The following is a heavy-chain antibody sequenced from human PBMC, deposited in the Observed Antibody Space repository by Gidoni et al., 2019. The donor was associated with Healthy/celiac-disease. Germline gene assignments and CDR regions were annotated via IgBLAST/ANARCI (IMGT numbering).Heavy chain of an antibody. V-gene: IGHV1-3*01. CDR1: GYTFTSYA. D-gene: IGHD6-13*01. Sequence: QVQLVQSGAEVKKPGASVKVSCKASGYTFTSYAMHWVRQAPGQRLEWMGWINAGNGNTKYSQKFQGRVTITRDTSASTAYMELSSLRSEDTAVYYCASSPPPGIAAAGTDRRNWNSEGAFDIWGQGTMVTVSS. J-gene: IGHJ3*02. CDR2: INAGNGNT. CDR3: ASSPPPGIAAAGTDRRNWNSEGAFDI.